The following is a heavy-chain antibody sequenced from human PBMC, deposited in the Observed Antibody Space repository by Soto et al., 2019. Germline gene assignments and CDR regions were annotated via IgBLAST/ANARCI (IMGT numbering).Heavy chain of an antibody. V-gene: IGHV1-69*13. CDR3: ARGYCSGGSCYSAGEYGMDV. D-gene: IGHD2-15*01. CDR1: GGTFSSYA. Sequence: VASVKVSCKASGGTFSSYAISWVRQAPGQGLEWMGGIIPIFGTANYAQKFQGRVTITADESTSTAYMELSSLRSEDTAVYYCARGYCSGGSCYSAGEYGMDVWGQGTTVTVSS. CDR2: IIPIFGTA. J-gene: IGHJ6*02.